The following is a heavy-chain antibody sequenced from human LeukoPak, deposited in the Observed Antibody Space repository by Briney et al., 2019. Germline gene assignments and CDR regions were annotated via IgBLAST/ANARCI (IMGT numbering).Heavy chain of an antibody. CDR2: IYHSGST. Sequence: SQTLSLTCTVSGGSISSGGYYWSWIRQPPGKGLEWIGYIYHSGSTYYNPSLKSRVTISVDRSKNQFSLKLSSVTAADTAVYYCARDPIITIFGVGPAAWGQGTLVTVSS. J-gene: IGHJ5*02. CDR3: ARDPIITIFGVGPAA. CDR1: GGSISSGGYY. D-gene: IGHD3-3*01. V-gene: IGHV4-30-2*01.